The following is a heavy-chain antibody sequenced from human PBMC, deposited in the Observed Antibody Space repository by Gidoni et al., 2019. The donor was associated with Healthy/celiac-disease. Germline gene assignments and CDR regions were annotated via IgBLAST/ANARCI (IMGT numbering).Heavy chain of an antibody. V-gene: IGHV4-34*01. CDR3: ARGRGIFGVVIRWFDP. CDR2: INHSGST. J-gene: IGHJ5*02. CDR1: GGSFSGYY. Sequence: QVQLQQWGAGLLKPSETLSLTCAVYGGSFSGYYWSWIRQPPGKGLEWIGEINHSGSTNYNPSLKSRVTISVDTSKNQFSLKLSSVTAADTAVYYCARGRGIFGVVIRWFDPWGQGTLVTVSS. D-gene: IGHD3-3*01.